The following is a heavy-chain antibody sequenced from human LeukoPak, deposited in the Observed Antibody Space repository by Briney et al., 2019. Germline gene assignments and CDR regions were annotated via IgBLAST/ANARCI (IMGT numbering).Heavy chain of an antibody. CDR3: TRRVAITGTPKAYFDY. V-gene: IGHV4-59*08. CDR1: GGSISGYY. Sequence: PSETLSLTCSVSGGSISGYYWSWIRQPPGKELEWIGYVYYSENTKYNPSLESRVTISLDTPKNQFSLRLNSVTTADTAVYFRTRRVAITGTPKAYFDYWGQGILVTVSS. D-gene: IGHD1-20*01. J-gene: IGHJ4*02. CDR2: VYYSENT.